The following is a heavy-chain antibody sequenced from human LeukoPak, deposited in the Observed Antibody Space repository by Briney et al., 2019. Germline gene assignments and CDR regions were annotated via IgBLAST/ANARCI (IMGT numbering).Heavy chain of an antibody. Sequence: GGSLRLSCAASGFTFSDYYMSWIRQAPGKGLEWVSYISSSGSTIYYADSVKGRFTISRDNAKNSLYLQMNSLRAEDTAVYYCARDSSGWSSYYYYGMGVWGQGTTVTVSS. CDR1: GFTFSDYY. CDR2: ISSSGSTI. V-gene: IGHV3-11*01. J-gene: IGHJ6*02. D-gene: IGHD6-19*01. CDR3: ARDSSGWSSYYYYGMGV.